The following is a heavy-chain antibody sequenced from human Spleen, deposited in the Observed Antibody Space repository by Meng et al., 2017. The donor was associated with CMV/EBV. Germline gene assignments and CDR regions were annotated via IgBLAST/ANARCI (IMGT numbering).Heavy chain of an antibody. CDR3: AREIDYFSGMDV. CDR2: IYYSGTT. CDR1: GGFVSSGTYS. D-gene: IGHD2-21*01. Sequence: SETLSLTCTVSGGFVSSGTYSWNWIRQSPGKGLEWIGYIYYSGTTNYNPPLKSRVTISMDRSKNQFSLKLRSVTAADTAVYYCAREIDYFSGMDVWGQGATVTVSS. V-gene: IGHV4-61*01. J-gene: IGHJ6*02.